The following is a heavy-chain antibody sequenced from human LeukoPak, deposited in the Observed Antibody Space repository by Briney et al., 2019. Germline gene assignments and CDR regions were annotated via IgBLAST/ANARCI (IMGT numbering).Heavy chain of an antibody. Sequence: LAGGSLRLSCAASGFTFSSYAMHWVRQAPGKGLEWVAVISYDGSNKYYADSVKGRFTISRDNSKNTLYLQMNSLRAEDTAVYYCARDSPPSNYDYWGQGTLVTVSS. CDR3: ARDSPPSNYDY. V-gene: IGHV3-30-3*01. J-gene: IGHJ4*02. CDR2: ISYDGSNK. CDR1: GFTFSSYA. D-gene: IGHD5-24*01.